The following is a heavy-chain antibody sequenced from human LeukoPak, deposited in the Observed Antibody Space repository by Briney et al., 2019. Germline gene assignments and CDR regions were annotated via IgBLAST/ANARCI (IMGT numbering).Heavy chain of an antibody. D-gene: IGHD5-18*01. J-gene: IGHJ4*02. CDR1: GGSISSYY. CDR3: ARHAQPGYSYGYYYFDY. Sequence: SSETLSLTCTVSGGSISSYYWSWMRQPPGKGLEWIGYIYYSGSTNYNPSLKSRVTISVDTSKNQFSLKLSSVTAADTAVYYCARHAQPGYSYGYYYFDYWGQGTLVTVPS. CDR2: IYYSGST. V-gene: IGHV4-59*08.